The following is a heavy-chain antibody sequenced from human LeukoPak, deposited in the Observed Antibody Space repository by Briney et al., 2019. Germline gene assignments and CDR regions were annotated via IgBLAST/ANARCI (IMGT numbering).Heavy chain of an antibody. Sequence: PGGSLRLSCAASGFTVSSNYMSWVRQAPGKGLEWVSVIYSGGSTYYADSVKGRFTISRDNSKNTLYLQMNSLRAEDTAVYYCARRGYCISTNCYTPHFDYWGQGTLVTVSS. V-gene: IGHV3-53*01. CDR2: IYSGGST. J-gene: IGHJ4*02. CDR3: ARRGYCISTNCYTPHFDY. CDR1: GFTVSSNY. D-gene: IGHD2-2*01.